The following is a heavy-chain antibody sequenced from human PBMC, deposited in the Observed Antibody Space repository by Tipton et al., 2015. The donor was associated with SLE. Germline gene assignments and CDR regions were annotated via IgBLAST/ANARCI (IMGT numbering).Heavy chain of an antibody. Sequence: QLVQSGAEVKKPGESLKISCKGSGYSFTSYWIGWVRQMPGKGLEWVGRIRSKANSYATAYAASVKGRFTISRDDSKNTAYLQMNSLKTEDTAVYYCTRLPVYWGQGTLVTVSS. CDR3: TRLPVY. J-gene: IGHJ4*02. CDR1: GYSFTSYW. V-gene: IGHV3-73*01. CDR2: IRSKANSYAT.